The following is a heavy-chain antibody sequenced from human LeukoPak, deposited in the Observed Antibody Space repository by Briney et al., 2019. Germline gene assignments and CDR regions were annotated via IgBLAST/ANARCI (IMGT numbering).Heavy chain of an antibody. Sequence: VASVKVSCKASGYTFTGYYMHWVRQAPGQGLEWMGWINPNSGGTNYAQRFQGRVTMTRDTSISTAYMELSRLRSDDTAVYYCARSPGDYYYYMDVWGKGTTVTVSS. CDR1: GYTFTGYY. J-gene: IGHJ6*03. D-gene: IGHD3-10*01. CDR3: ARSPGDYYYYMDV. V-gene: IGHV1-2*02. CDR2: INPNSGGT.